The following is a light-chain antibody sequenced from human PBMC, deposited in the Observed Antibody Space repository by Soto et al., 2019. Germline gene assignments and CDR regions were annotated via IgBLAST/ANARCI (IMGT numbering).Light chain of an antibody. Sequence: MWQSTAALSVTPGERAALSGRASQSISSNLAWYQQKPGQAPRLLIYGASTRATGIPARFSGSGSGTEFTLTISSLQSEDFAVYYCQQYSTWPPWTFGQGTKVDIK. V-gene: IGKV3-15*01. CDR3: QQYSTWPPWT. CDR1: QSISSN. J-gene: IGKJ1*01. CDR2: GAS.